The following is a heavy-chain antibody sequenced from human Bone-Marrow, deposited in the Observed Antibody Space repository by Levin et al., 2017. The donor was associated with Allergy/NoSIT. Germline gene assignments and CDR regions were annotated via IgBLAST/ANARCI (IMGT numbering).Heavy chain of an antibody. Sequence: PGGSLRLSCAGSGFSFSRYGMHWVRQTPGKGLEWLSSVSSTSSHIYYADSVKGRFTISRDNAENSLSLQMNNLRVEDTGVYFCAREILSGFSSYWGQGTLVTVSS. D-gene: IGHD3-22*01. V-gene: IGHV3-21*06. J-gene: IGHJ4*02. CDR2: VSSTSSHI. CDR3: AREILSGFSSY. CDR1: GFSFSRYG.